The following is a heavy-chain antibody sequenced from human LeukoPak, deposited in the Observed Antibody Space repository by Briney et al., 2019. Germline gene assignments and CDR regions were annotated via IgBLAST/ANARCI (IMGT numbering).Heavy chain of an antibody. CDR2: IYYSESA. Sequence: SETLSLTCTVSGGSVSSGSYYWIWTRQPPGKGLEWIGYIYYSESAKYNPSLKSRVTISVDTSKNQFSLKLTSVTAADTAVYYCARGFGDWGLSWFDPWGQGTLVTVSS. J-gene: IGHJ5*02. V-gene: IGHV4-61*01. CDR3: ARGFGDWGLSWFDP. D-gene: IGHD3-10*01. CDR1: GGSVSSGSYY.